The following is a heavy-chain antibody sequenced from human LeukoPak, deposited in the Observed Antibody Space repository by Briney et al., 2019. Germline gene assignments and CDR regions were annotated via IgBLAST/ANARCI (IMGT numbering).Heavy chain of an antibody. D-gene: IGHD6-25*01. CDR1: GYTFTSYG. CDR2: ISAYNGNT. V-gene: IGHV1-18*01. CDR3: ARDSGTLYYYGMDV. Sequence: EASVKVSCKASGYTFTSYGISRVRQAPGQGLEWMGWISAYNGNTNYAQKLQGRVTMTTDTSTSTAYMELRSLRSDDTAVYYCARDSGTLYYYGMDVWGQGTTVTVSS. J-gene: IGHJ6*02.